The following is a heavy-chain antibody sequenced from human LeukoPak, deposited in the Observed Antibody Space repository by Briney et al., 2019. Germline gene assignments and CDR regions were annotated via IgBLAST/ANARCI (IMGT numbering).Heavy chain of an antibody. V-gene: IGHV3-9*01. Sequence: PGGSLRLSCAASGFTFDEHAMHWVRQAPGKGLEWVSAISRKSGSIGYADSVKGRFTISRDNAKNSLYLQMNSLRAEDTAFYYCGRASGYCSSTSCPPDYWGQGTLVTVSS. CDR2: ISRKSGSI. J-gene: IGHJ4*02. CDR1: GFTFDEHA. D-gene: IGHD2-2*01. CDR3: GRASGYCSSTSCPPDY.